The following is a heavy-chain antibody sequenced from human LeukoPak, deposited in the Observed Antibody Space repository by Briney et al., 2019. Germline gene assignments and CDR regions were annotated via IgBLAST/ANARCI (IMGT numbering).Heavy chain of an antibody. Sequence: PGGSLRLSCAASGFTFSSYSMNWVRQAPGKGLEWVDRIKSKTDGGTTDYAAPVKGRFTISRDDSKNTLYLQMNSLKTEDTAVYYCRGYSGYASRRTYYYYYYMDVWGKGTTVTVSS. CDR2: IKSKTDGGTT. V-gene: IGHV3-15*01. D-gene: IGHD5-12*01. CDR3: RGYSGYASRRTYYYYYYMDV. J-gene: IGHJ6*03. CDR1: GFTFSSYS.